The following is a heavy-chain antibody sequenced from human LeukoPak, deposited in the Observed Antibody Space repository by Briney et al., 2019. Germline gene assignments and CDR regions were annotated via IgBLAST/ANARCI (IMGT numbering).Heavy chain of an antibody. J-gene: IGHJ4*02. CDR2: MNPNSGNT. CDR3: ARDPIAVAGKVDY. Sequence: EASVKVSCKASGYTFTSYDINWVRQATGQGLEWMGWMNPNSGNTGYAQKFQGRVTMTRNTSISTAYMELSRLRSDDTAVYYCARDPIAVAGKVDYWGQGTLVTVSS. V-gene: IGHV1-8*01. CDR1: GYTFTSYD. D-gene: IGHD6-19*01.